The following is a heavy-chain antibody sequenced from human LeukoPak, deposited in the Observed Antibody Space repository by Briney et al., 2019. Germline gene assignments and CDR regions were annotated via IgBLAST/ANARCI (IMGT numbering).Heavy chain of an antibody. CDR1: GFTFSSYD. CDR2: ISYDGSIQ. J-gene: IGHJ4*02. D-gene: IGHD2-15*01. CDR3: ASGYCYGGSCLPFDY. V-gene: IGHV3-30*04. Sequence: GGSLRLSCAASGFTFSSYDMHWVRQAPGKGLEWVAVISYDGSIQKYADSVKGRFTISRDNSKNTLYLQMNSLRAEDTAVYYCASGYCYGGSCLPFDYWGQGTLVTVSS.